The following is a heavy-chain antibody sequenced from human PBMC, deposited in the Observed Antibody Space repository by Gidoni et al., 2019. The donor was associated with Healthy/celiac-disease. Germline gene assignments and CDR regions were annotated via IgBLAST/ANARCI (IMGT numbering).Heavy chain of an antibody. CDR2: ISWNSGSI. CDR1: GFPFDDYA. CDR3: AKDIERGFVERENAFDI. D-gene: IGHD3-3*01. Sequence: EVQLVESGGGLVQPGRSLSLSCAASGFPFDDYAMHWVRQAPGKGLEWVSGISWNSGSIGDADSGKGRFTISRDNAKNSLYLKMNSLRAEDTALYYCAKDIERGFVERENAFDIWGQGTMVTVSS. J-gene: IGHJ3*02. V-gene: IGHV3-9*01.